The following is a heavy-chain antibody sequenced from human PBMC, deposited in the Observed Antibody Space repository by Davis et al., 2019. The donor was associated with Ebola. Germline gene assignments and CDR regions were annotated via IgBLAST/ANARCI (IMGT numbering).Heavy chain of an antibody. CDR3: ARGLNITARLSGYYNGMDV. CDR2: IYNSGNT. Sequence: MPSETLSLTCTVSGGSISSYYWSWIRQPPGKGLEWLGYIYNSGNTKYNPSLKSRVTISVDTSKNQFSLELNSVTAADTAVYYCARGLNITARLSGYYNGMDVWGQGTTVTVSS. CDR1: GGSISSYY. J-gene: IGHJ6*02. D-gene: IGHD6-6*01. V-gene: IGHV4-59*12.